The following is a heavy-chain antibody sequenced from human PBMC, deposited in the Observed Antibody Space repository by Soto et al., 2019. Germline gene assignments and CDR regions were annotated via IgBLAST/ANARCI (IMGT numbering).Heavy chain of an antibody. CDR1: GGSISSSSYY. Sequence: SETLSLTCTVSGGSISSSSYYWGWIRQPPGKGLEWIGSIYYSGSTYYNPSLKSRVTISVDTSKNQFSLKLSSVTAADTAVYYCARRSRGFQERTVLYSSSFDYWGQGTLVTVSS. V-gene: IGHV4-39*01. D-gene: IGHD6-6*01. CDR3: ARRSRGFQERTVLYSSSFDY. CDR2: IYYSGST. J-gene: IGHJ4*02.